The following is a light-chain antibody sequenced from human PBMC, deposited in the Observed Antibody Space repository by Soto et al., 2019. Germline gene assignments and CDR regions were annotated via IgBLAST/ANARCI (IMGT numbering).Light chain of an antibody. J-gene: IGKJ1*01. Sequence: DIQMTQSPSSLSASVGDRVTITCQARQDISNYLNWYQQKPGKAPKLLIYDASNLETGVPSRFSGSGSGTEFTFTISSLKPEDIATYYCQQYDNLPWTFGQGTKVEIK. CDR1: QDISNY. CDR3: QQYDNLPWT. V-gene: IGKV1-33*01. CDR2: DAS.